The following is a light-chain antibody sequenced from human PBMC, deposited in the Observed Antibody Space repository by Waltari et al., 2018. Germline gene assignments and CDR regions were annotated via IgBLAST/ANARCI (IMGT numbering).Light chain of an antibody. V-gene: IGKV3-15*01. CDR1: QSVRTN. J-gene: IGKJ3*01. CDR3: HEYEYWPPGT. CDR2: GAS. Sequence: EIVMTQSPVTLSVSPGDRATLSCRASQSVRTNLAWFQQKPGQPPRLLISGASTRATGIPARFSGSGSGTEFTLTITGLQSEDFAVYYCHEYEYWPPGTFGPGTKVEIK.